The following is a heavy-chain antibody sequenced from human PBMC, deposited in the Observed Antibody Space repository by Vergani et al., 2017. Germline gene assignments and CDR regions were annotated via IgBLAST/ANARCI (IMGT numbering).Heavy chain of an antibody. CDR3: ATYGRGGGWFGP. CDR1: GFNFNLYW. J-gene: IGHJ5*02. V-gene: IGHV3-7*01. D-gene: IGHD3-10*01. CDR2: IKHDGSDQ. Sequence: EVQLVESGGGLVQPGGSLRLSCATSGFNFNLYWMSWVRQAPGKGLEWVANIKHDGSDQYYVDSVRGRFTISRDNSKNSLYLQMNSLRAEDTAIYYCATYGRGGGWFGPWGQATLVTVSS.